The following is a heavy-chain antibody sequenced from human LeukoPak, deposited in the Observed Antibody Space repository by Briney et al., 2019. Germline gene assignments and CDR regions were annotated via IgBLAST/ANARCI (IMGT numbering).Heavy chain of an antibody. CDR3: AKDQAPENYDFWSGPPFDY. Sequence: PGGSLRLSCAASGFTFSSYGMHWVRQAPGKGLEWVAFIRYDGSNKYYADSVKGRFTISRDNSKNTLYLQMNSLRAEDTAVYYCAKDQAPENYDFWSGPPFDYWGQGTLVTVSS. J-gene: IGHJ4*02. V-gene: IGHV3-30*02. D-gene: IGHD3-3*01. CDR1: GFTFSSYG. CDR2: IRYDGSNK.